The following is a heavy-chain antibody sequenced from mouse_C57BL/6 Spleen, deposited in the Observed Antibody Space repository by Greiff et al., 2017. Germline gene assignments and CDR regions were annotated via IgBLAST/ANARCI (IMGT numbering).Heavy chain of an antibody. CDR3: ARQYYYGSKDAMDY. CDR1: GFSLTSYG. J-gene: IGHJ4*01. CDR2: IWSDGST. D-gene: IGHD1-1*01. Sequence: VQLKESGPGLVAPSQSLSITCTVSGFSLTSYGVHWVRQPPGKGLEWLVVIWSDGSTTYNSALKSRLSISKDNSKSQVFLKMNSLQTDDTAMYYCARQYYYGSKDAMDYWGQGTSVTVSS. V-gene: IGHV2-6-1*01.